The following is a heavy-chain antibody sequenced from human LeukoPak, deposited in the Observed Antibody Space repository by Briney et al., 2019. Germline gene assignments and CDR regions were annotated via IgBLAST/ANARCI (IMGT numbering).Heavy chain of an antibody. CDR3: ARERVIATTYNAFDI. V-gene: IGHV4-59*01. D-gene: IGHD2-15*01. J-gene: IGHJ3*02. Sequence: PSETLSLTCTVSAGSISGYYWTWIRQPPGKGLEWIGHIYYTGNTDYNRALKSRVTISIDTSKNQFSLKLSSVTAADTALYYCARERVIATTYNAFDIWGQGTMVTVSS. CDR1: AGSISGYY. CDR2: IYYTGNT.